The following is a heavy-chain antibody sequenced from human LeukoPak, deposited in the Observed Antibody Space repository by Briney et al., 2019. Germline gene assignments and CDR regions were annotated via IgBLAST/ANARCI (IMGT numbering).Heavy chain of an antibody. CDR3: TTDGLRGVRVNLGDSSGLVFDY. D-gene: IGHD3-22*01. J-gene: IGHJ4*02. V-gene: IGHV3-15*01. CDR2: IKSKTDGGTT. CDR1: GFTFSNAW. Sequence: GGSLRLSCAASGFTFSNAWMSWVRQAPGKGLEWVGRIKSKTDGGTTDYAAPVKGRFTISRDDSKNTLYLQMNRLKTEDTAVYYCTTDGLRGVRVNLGDSSGLVFDYWGQGTLVTVSS.